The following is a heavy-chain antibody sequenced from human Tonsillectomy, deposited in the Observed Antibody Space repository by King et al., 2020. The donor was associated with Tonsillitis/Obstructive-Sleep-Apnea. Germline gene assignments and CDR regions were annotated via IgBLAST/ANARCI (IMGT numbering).Heavy chain of an antibody. CDR1: GFTFRSYS. V-gene: IGHV3-64*01. CDR3: ARDEGHCSSTICTYMDV. J-gene: IGHJ6*03. Sequence: VQLVQSGGGLVQPGGSLRLSCAASGFTFRSYSMHWVRQAPGKGLEYVSGISSNGGSTSYANSVKGRFTISRDNSKNTLYLHMGRLRAEDMAVYYCARDEGHCSSTICTYMDVWGKGTAVTVSS. CDR2: ISSNGGST. D-gene: IGHD2-2*01.